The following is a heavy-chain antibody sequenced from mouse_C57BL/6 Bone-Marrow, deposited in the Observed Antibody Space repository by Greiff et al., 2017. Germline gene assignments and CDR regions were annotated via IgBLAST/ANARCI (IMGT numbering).Heavy chain of an antibody. D-gene: IGHD1-1*01. CDR1: GYSITSDY. CDR3: ARTFITTVVDPYWYFDV. J-gene: IGHJ1*03. CDR2: ISYSGST. Sequence: DVKLQESGPGLAKPSQTLSLTCSVTGYSITSDYWNWIRKFPGNKLEYMGYISYSGSTYYNPSLKSRISITRDTSKNQYYLQLNSVTTEDTATYYCARTFITTVVDPYWYFDVWGTGTTVTVSS. V-gene: IGHV3-8*01.